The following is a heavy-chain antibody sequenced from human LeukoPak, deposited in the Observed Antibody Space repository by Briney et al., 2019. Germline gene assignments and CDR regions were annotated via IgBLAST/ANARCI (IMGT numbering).Heavy chain of an antibody. CDR3: AREYSSSSGRASDI. Sequence: PGGSLRLSRGASGFFFSSYEMNWVRQAPGKGLEWISYISSSGSTKSAADSVKGRFTISRDNTKHSLYLQMNSLRAEDTAVYYCAREYSSSSGRASDIWGQGTMVTVSS. J-gene: IGHJ3*02. V-gene: IGHV3-48*03. CDR1: GFFFSSYE. D-gene: IGHD6-6*01. CDR2: ISSSGSTK.